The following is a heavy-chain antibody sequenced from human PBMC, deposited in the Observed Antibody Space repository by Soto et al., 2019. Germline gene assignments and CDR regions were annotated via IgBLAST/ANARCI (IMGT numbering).Heavy chain of an antibody. J-gene: IGHJ6*03. V-gene: IGHV4-59*01. Sequence: SETLSLTCTVSGGSISSYYWSWIRQPPGKGLEWIGYIYYSGSTNYNPSLKSRVTISVDTSKNQFSLKLSSVTAADTAVYYCARGIYDILTGYYPYYYYYMDVWGKGTTVPSP. CDR1: GGSISSYY. CDR3: ARGIYDILTGYYPYYYYYMDV. D-gene: IGHD3-9*01. CDR2: IYYSGST.